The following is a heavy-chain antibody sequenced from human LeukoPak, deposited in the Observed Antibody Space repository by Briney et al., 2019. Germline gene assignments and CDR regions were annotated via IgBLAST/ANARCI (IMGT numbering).Heavy chain of an antibody. CDR1: GFTVSRNY. D-gene: IGHD4-17*01. CDR2: IYSDGST. Sequence: GGSLRLSCAASGFTVSRNYMTWVRQAPGKGLEWVSVIYSDGSTFYTDSVKGRFTISRDNSKNTLYLQMNSLRAEDTAVYYCAKDWHTVTSFDYWGQGTLVTVSS. V-gene: IGHV3-66*01. CDR3: AKDWHTVTSFDY. J-gene: IGHJ4*02.